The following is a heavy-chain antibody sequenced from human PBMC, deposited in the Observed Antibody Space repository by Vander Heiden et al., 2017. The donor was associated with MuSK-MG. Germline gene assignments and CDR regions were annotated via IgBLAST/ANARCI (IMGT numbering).Heavy chain of an antibody. J-gene: IGHJ5*02. V-gene: IGHV4-38-2*01. CDR2: IYHSGST. Sequence: QVQLQESGPGLVKPSETLSLTCAVPGYSISSGYYWGWIRQPPGKGLEWIGSIYHSGSTYYNPSLKSRVTISVDTSKNQFSLKLSSVTAADTAVYYCARQGSIASPVDWFDPWGQGTLVTVSS. D-gene: IGHD6-13*01. CDR3: ARQGSIASPVDWFDP. CDR1: GYSISSGYY.